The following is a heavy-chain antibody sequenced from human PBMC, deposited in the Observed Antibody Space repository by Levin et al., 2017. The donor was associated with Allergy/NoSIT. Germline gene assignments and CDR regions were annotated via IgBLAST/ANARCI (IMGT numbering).Heavy chain of an antibody. J-gene: IGHJ3*02. CDR2: ISWNSGSI. V-gene: IGHV3-9*01. D-gene: IGHD1-26*01. CDR1: GFTFDDYA. Sequence: SLKISCAASGFTFDDYAMHWVRQAPGKGLEWVSGISWNSGSIGYADSVKGRFTISRDNAKNSLYLQMNSLRAEDTALYYCAKTNRGWELLGGGAFDIWGQGTMVTVSS. CDR3: AKTNRGWELLGGGAFDI.